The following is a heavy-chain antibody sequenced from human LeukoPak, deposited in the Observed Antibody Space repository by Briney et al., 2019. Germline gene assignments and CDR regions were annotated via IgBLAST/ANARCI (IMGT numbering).Heavy chain of an antibody. D-gene: IGHD5-12*01. CDR3: ARIGGYDFTIDY. CDR1: GYSISSGYY. V-gene: IGHV4-38-2*02. Sequence: SETLSLTCTVSGYSISSGYYWGWIRQPPGKGLEWIGNIYHSGRTDYNPSLKSRVTISVDTSKNQFSLKLSSVTAADTAVYYCARIGGYDFTIDYWGQGTLVTVSS. CDR2: IYHSGRT. J-gene: IGHJ4*02.